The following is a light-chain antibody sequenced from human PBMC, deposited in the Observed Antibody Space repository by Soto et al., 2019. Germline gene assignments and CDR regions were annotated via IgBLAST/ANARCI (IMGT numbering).Light chain of an antibody. V-gene: IGLV2-14*01. CDR1: SSDVGGYDY. CDR2: EVS. CDR3: SSYSISTAYL. Sequence: QSVLTQPASVSGSPGQSITISCTGTSSDVGGYDYVSWYQLHPGKAPKLIVFEVSNRPSGVSYRFSGSKSGNTASLTISGLQAEDEADYFCSSYSISTAYLFGTGTKLT. J-gene: IGLJ1*01.